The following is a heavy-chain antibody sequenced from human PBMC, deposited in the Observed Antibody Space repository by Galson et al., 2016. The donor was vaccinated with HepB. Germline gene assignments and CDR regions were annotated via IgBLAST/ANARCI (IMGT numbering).Heavy chain of an antibody. D-gene: IGHD3-10*01. CDR2: ISPDGSST. CDR1: GFTFGNYW. Sequence: SLRLSCAASGFTFGNYWMHWVRQAPGKGPVWVSRISPDGSSTSYADSVKGRSTISRDNAKNTLYLQMSSLRAEDTAVYYCARDFQYGSVSNGYWGQGTLVTVSS. J-gene: IGHJ4*02. V-gene: IGHV3-74*01. CDR3: ARDFQYGSVSNGY.